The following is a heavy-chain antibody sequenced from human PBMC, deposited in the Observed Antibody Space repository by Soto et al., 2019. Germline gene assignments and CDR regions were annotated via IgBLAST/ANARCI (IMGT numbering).Heavy chain of an antibody. Sequence: SETLSLTCTVSVGSISSSSYYWGWILQPPGKGLEWIGSIYYSGSTYYNPSLKSRVTISVDTSKNQFSLKLSSVTAADTAVYYCARQGASGVVVVAATYFDYWGQGTLVTVS. CDR1: VGSISSSSYY. J-gene: IGHJ4*02. V-gene: IGHV4-39*01. D-gene: IGHD2-15*01. CDR2: IYYSGST. CDR3: ARQGASGVVVVAATYFDY.